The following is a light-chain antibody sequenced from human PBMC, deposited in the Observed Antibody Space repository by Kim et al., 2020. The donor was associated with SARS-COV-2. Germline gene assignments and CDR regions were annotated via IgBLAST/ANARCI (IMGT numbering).Light chain of an antibody. CDR2: AAS. CDR1: QRINKW. V-gene: IGKV1-12*01. CDR3: QQADRFPRT. Sequence: DIQMTQSPSSVSASVGDRVSITCRASQRINKWLAWYQQKPGRAPKLLIYAASALQSGVPARFSGTGSGTDFTLTISSLQPEDFATYYCQQADRFPRTFGQGTKVDIK. J-gene: IGKJ1*01.